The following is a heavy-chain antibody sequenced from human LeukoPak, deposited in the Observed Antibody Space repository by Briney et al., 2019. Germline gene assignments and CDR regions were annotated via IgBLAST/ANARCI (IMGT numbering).Heavy chain of an antibody. CDR1: GYTVTELS. CDR3: ATAIRYYYDSSGLFPGFDY. Sequence: ASVKVSCKVSGYTVTELSMHWVRQAPGKGLEWMGGFDPEDGETIYAQKFQGRVTMTEDTSTDTAYMELSSLRSEDTAVYYCATAIRYYYDSSGLFPGFDYWGQGTLVTVSS. J-gene: IGHJ4*02. CDR2: FDPEDGET. D-gene: IGHD3-22*01. V-gene: IGHV1-24*01.